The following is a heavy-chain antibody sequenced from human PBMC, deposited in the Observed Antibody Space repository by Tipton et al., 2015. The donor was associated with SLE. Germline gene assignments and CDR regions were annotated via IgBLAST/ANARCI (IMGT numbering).Heavy chain of an antibody. CDR3: ARGRSIAPHFDY. Sequence: TLSLTCTVSDGSISSSSYYWGWIRQPPGKGLEWIGSIYHSRSTYHNPSLKRRVTISVDTSNNQFSLKLNSVTAADTAVYYCARGRSIAPHFDYWGQGTLVT. CDR2: IYHSRST. D-gene: IGHD6-6*01. CDR1: DGSISSSSYY. V-gene: IGHV4-39*07. J-gene: IGHJ4*02.